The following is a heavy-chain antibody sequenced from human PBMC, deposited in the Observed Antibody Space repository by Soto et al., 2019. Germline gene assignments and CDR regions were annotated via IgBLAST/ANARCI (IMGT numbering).Heavy chain of an antibody. CDR3: PRPTNRGKNYYGMDV. J-gene: IGHJ6*02. CDR2: IYPGDSDT. D-gene: IGHD2-8*01. Sequence: GEALKISCKGSGYSFTGYWIGWVRQMPGKGLESMGIIYPGDSDTRYSPSFQGQVTISADKSISTAYLQWSSLKASDTAMYYCPRPTNRGKNYYGMDVWGQGTTVTVSS. V-gene: IGHV5-51*01. CDR1: GYSFTGYW.